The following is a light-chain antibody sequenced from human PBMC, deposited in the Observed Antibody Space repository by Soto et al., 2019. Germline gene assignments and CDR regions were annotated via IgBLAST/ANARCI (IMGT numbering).Light chain of an antibody. V-gene: IGLV3-21*02. CDR3: QVWDSTSAQYV. CDR2: DDR. J-gene: IGLJ1*01. Sequence: ELTQPPSVPVAPGQTARISCEGDNIGSKSVYWHQQKPGQAPVLVVYDDRDRPPGIPERFSGSNSGNTATLTINRVEAGDEADYYCQVWDSTSAQYVFGTGTKVTVL. CDR1: NIGSKS.